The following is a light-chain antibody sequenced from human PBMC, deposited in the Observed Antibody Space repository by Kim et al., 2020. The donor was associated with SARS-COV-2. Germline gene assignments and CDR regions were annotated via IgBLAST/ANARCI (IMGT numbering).Light chain of an antibody. Sequence: SPLSAPVGDSVTITCRASQSISSWLAWYQQKPGKAPKLLIYKASSLESGVPSRFSGSESETEFTLTISSLQPDDFATYYCQQYRTFGQGTKVDIK. CDR3: QQYRT. CDR1: QSISSW. CDR2: KAS. J-gene: IGKJ1*01. V-gene: IGKV1-5*03.